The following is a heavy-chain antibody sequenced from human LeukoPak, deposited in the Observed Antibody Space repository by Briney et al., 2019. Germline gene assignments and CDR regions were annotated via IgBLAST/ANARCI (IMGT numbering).Heavy chain of an antibody. CDR1: DFNVRGND. J-gene: IGHJ3*02. Sequence: GGSLRLSCAASDFNVRGNDMTWVRQAPGKGLKWASVIKSGGGTYYADSVKGRFTISRDNPKNALYLQMNSLRAEGTAIYYCARDSTRSAFDIWGQGTMVTVSS. CDR2: IKSGGGT. V-gene: IGHV3-53*01. CDR3: ARDSTRSAFDI.